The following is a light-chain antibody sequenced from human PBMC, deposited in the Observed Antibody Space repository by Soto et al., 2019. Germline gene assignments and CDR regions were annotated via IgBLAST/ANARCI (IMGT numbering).Light chain of an antibody. CDR2: DAS. V-gene: IGKV3-11*01. J-gene: IGKJ5*01. Sequence: VLTQSPATLSLSPGEGATLSCRASQSVSSYLAWYQQKPGQAPRLLIYDASNRATGIPPRFSGSGSGTDFTLTISSLEPEDFAVYYCQQRTNWRITFCQGTRLEI. CDR3: QQRTNWRIT. CDR1: QSVSSY.